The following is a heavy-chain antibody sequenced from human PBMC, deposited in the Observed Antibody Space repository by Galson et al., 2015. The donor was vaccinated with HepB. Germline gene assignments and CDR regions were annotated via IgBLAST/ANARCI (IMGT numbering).Heavy chain of an antibody. CDR2: INAGNGNT. D-gene: IGHD3-3*01. V-gene: IGHV1-3*01. CDR1: GYTFTSYA. Sequence: SVKVSCKASGYTFTSYAMHWVRQAPGQRLEWMGWINAGNGNTKYSQKFQGRVTITRDTSASTAYMELSSLRSEDTAVYYCAREKFFTYYFDYWGQGTLVTVSS. J-gene: IGHJ4*02. CDR3: AREKFFTYYFDY.